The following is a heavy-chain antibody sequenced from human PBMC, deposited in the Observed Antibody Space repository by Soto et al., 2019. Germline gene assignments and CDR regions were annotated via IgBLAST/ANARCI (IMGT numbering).Heavy chain of an antibody. CDR3: AGVEYSYGPGDY. V-gene: IGHV4-34*01. CDR2: INHSGST. J-gene: IGHJ4*02. D-gene: IGHD5-18*01. Sequence: QVQLQQWGAGLLKPSETLSLTCAVYGGSFSGYYWSWIRQPPGKGLEWIGEINHSGSTNYNPSLKSRVTISVDTSKNQFSLKLSSVTAADTAVYYCAGVEYSYGPGDYWGQGTLVTVSS. CDR1: GGSFSGYY.